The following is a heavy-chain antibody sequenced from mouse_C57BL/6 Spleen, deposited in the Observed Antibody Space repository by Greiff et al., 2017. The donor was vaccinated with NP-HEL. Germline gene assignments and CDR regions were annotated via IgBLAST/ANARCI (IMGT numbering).Heavy chain of an antibody. CDR2: IHPNSGST. D-gene: IGHD1-1*01. Sequence: VKLMESGAELVKPGASVKLSCKASGYTFTSYWMHWVKQRPGQGLEWIGMIHPNSGSTNYNEKFKSKATLTVDKSSSTAYMQLSSLTSEDSAVYYWARRRVSTTVVARYWYFDVWGTGTTVTVSS. J-gene: IGHJ1*03. CDR1: GYTFTSYW. CDR3: ARRRVSTTVVARYWYFDV. V-gene: IGHV1-64*01.